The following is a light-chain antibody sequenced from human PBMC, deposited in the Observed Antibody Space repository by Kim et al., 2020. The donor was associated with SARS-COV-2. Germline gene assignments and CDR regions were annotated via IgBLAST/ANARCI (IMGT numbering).Light chain of an antibody. V-gene: IGLV3-1*01. CDR2: QDS. CDR1: KLRDNY. J-gene: IGLJ1*01. CDR3: QAWDSITEV. Sequence: SVSPGPTARFTCSCDKLRDNYACSYQQKPLQSPVLVIYQDSKRPSWIPELFSGSNSGNTATLTICGTQAMDEADYYCQAWDSITEVFGTGTKVTVL.